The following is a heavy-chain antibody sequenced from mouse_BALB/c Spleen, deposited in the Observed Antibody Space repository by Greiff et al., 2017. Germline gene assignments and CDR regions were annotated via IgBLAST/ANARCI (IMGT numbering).Heavy chain of an antibody. CDR2: IDPANGNT. Sequence: EVQLQQSGAELVKPGASVKLSRTASGFNIKDTYMHWVKQRPEQGLEWIGRIDPANGNTKYDPKFQGKATITADTSSNTAYLQLSSLTSEDTAVYYCARRGLRGAMDYWGQGTSVTVSS. D-gene: IGHD2-4*01. CDR3: ARRGLRGAMDY. J-gene: IGHJ4*01. CDR1: GFNIKDTY. V-gene: IGHV14-3*02.